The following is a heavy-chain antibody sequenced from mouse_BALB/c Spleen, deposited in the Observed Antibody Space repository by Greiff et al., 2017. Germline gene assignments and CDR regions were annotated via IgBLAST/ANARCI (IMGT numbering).Heavy chain of an antibody. CDR2: ISSGGSYT. Sequence: EVQLVESGGGLVKPGGSLKLSCAASGFTFSSYTMSWVRQTPEKRLEWVATISSGGSYTYYPDSVKGRFTISRDNAKNTLYLQMSSLKSEDTAMYYCTREGNDAMDYWGQGTSVTVSS. CDR1: GFTFSSYT. CDR3: TREGNDAMDY. V-gene: IGHV5-6-4*01. D-gene: IGHD2-1*01. J-gene: IGHJ4*01.